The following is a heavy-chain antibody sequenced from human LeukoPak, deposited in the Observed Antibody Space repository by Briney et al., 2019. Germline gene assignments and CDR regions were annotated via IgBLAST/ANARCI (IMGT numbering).Heavy chain of an antibody. J-gene: IGHJ4*02. CDR3: ASTILWFGEFGYYFDY. Sequence: GGSLRLSCAASAFTFSTSGMTWVRLAPGRGLEWVSPISDNGGRTYYADSVKGRFTISRDNAKNSLYLQMNSLRAEDTAVYYCASTILWFGEFGYYFDYWGQGTLVTVSS. V-gene: IGHV3-21*01. CDR2: ISDNGGRT. D-gene: IGHD3-10*01. CDR1: AFTFSTSG.